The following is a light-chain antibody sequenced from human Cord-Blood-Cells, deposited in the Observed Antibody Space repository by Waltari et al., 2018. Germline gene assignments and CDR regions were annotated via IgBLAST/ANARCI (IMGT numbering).Light chain of an antibody. J-gene: IGKJ2*01. Sequence: IVMTQSPDSLAVSLGEGATINFTSSQSVLYSSNNKNYLTWYQQKPGQPPKLLIYWASTRESGVPDRFSGSGSGTDFTLTISSLHAEDVAVYYCQQYYSTPYTFGQGTKLEIK. CDR3: QQYYSTPYT. CDR2: WAS. CDR1: QSVLYSSNNKNY. V-gene: IGKV4-1*01.